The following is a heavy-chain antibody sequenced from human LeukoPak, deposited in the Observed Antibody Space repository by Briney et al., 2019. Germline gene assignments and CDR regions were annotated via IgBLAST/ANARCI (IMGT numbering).Heavy chain of an antibody. CDR2: IYYSGST. CDR1: GGSASSGSYY. V-gene: IGHV4-61*01. D-gene: IGHD3-10*01. Sequence: SETLSLTCTVSGGSASSGSYYWSWIRQPPGKGLEWIGYIYYSGSTNYNPSLKSRVTISVDTSRNQFSLKLSSVTAADTAVYYCARSFGSGSYFFDYWGQGTLVTVSS. J-gene: IGHJ4*02. CDR3: ARSFGSGSYFFDY.